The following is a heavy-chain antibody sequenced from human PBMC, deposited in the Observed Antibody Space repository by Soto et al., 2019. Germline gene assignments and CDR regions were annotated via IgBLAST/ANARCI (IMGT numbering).Heavy chain of an antibody. Sequence: SETLSLTCTVSGGSINNYYWSWIRQPPGKGLEFIGYIYYSGSTNHNPSLKGRVTISVDTSKNQFSLKLTSVTAADTAVYYCARAGYLGYCSGGSCYMPDYWGQGYLVTVSS. J-gene: IGHJ4*02. CDR1: GGSINNYY. D-gene: IGHD2-15*01. CDR2: IYYSGST. CDR3: ARAGYLGYCSGGSCYMPDY. V-gene: IGHV4-59*01.